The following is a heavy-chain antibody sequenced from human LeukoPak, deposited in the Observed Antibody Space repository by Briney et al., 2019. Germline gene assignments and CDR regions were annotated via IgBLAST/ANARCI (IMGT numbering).Heavy chain of an antibody. CDR1: GGSISSSSYY. V-gene: IGHV4-39*01. CDR3: ARSAGTLSLDY. D-gene: IGHD6-13*01. CDR2: IYYSGST. J-gene: IGHJ4*02. Sequence: SKTLSLTCTVSGGSISSSSYYWGWIRQPPGKGLEWIGSIYYSGSTYYNPSLKSRVTISVDTSKNQFSLKLSSVTAADTAVYYCARSAGTLSLDYWGQGTLVTVSS.